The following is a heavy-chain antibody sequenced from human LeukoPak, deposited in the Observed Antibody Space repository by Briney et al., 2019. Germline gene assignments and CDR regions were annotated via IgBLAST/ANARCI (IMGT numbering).Heavy chain of an antibody. D-gene: IGHD6-13*01. CDR3: ARLNLMAASSNDAFDI. CDR2: IFPGDSDT. CDR1: GYRFTTYW. J-gene: IGHJ3*02. V-gene: IGHV5-51*01. Sequence: GESLKISCKGSGYRFTTYWIGWVRQMPGKGLEWMAIIFPGDSDTRYSPSFRGQVTISADKSISTAYLQWRSLKASDTAMYYCARLNLMAASSNDAFDIWGQGTMVAVSS.